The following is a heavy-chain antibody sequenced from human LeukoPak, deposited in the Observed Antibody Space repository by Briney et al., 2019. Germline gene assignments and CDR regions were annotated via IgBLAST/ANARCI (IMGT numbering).Heavy chain of an antibody. V-gene: IGHV4-59*08. CDR1: GGSISSYY. Sequence: SETLSLTCSVSGGSISSYYWSWIRQPPGKGLEWIGYIYYSGSTNYNPSLKRRVTISVDTSKNQFSLKLSSVTAADTAVYYCARRGVAATCSYNMDVWGKGTTVTVSS. CDR2: IYYSGST. CDR3: ARRGVAATCSYNMDV. D-gene: IGHD2-8*02. J-gene: IGHJ6*03.